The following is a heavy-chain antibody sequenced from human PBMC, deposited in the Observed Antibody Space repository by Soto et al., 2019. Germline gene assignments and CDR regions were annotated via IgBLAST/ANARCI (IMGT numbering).Heavy chain of an antibody. J-gene: IGHJ3*02. CDR3: ARPLTGSSPGALDI. CDR1: GFTFSSYE. Sequence: GGSLRLSCAASGFTFSSYEMNWVRQAPGKGLEWVSYISSSGSTIYYADSVKGRFTISRDNAKNSLYLQMNSLRAEDTAVYYCARPLTGSSPGALDIWGQGTMVTVSS. V-gene: IGHV3-48*03. CDR2: ISSSGSTI. D-gene: IGHD1-26*01.